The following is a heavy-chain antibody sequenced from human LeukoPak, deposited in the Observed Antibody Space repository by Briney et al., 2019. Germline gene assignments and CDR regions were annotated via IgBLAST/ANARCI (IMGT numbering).Heavy chain of an antibody. Sequence: PGGSLRLSCAASGFTVSSNYMSWVRQAPGKGLEWVSVIYSGGTTNYADSVKGRFTISRDNSKNTLFLQMNSLRAEDTAVYYCARGGYISSWYHFDYWGQGSLVTVSS. J-gene: IGHJ4*02. CDR1: GFTVSSNY. CDR3: ARGGYISSWYHFDY. V-gene: IGHV3-53*01. CDR2: IYSGGTT. D-gene: IGHD6-13*01.